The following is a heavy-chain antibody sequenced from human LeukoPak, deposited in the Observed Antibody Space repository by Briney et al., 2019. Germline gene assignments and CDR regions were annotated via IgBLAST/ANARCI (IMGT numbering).Heavy chain of an antibody. J-gene: IGHJ6*03. CDR2: IYPGDSDT. V-gene: IGHV5-51*01. CDR1: GYSFTSYW. D-gene: IGHD3-10*01. CDR3: ARQPAPSSGSYYKAYYYYYMDV. Sequence: GESLKISCKGSGYSFTSYWIGWVRQMPGKGLEWMGIIYPGDSDTRYSPSFQGQVTISADKSISTAYLQWSSLKASDTAMYYCARQPAPSSGSYYKAYYYYYMDVWGKGTTVTVSS.